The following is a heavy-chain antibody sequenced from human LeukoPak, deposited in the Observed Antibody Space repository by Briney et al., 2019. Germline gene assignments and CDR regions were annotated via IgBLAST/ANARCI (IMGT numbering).Heavy chain of an antibody. J-gene: IGHJ4*02. V-gene: IGHV3-53*01. CDR2: IYSGGST. Sequence: GGSLRLSCAASGFTVSSNYMSWVRQAPGKGLEWVSVIYSGGSTYYADSVKGRFTISRDNSKSTLYLQMNSLRAEDTAVYYCARVTDGEFDYWGQGTLVTVSS. CDR1: GFTVSSNY. CDR3: ARVTDGEFDY.